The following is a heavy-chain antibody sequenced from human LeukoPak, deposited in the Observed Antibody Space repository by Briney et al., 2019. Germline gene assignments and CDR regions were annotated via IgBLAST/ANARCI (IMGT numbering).Heavy chain of an antibody. CDR3: ARDGGGIVVVVAATWFDY. D-gene: IGHD2-15*01. CDR1: GFTFDDYG. J-gene: IGHJ4*02. Sequence: GGSLRLSCAASGFTFDDYGMSWVRQAPGKGLEWVSGINWNGCRTGYADSVKGRFTISRDNAKNSLYLQMNSLRAEDTALYYCARDGGGIVVVVAATWFDYWGQGTLVTVSS. CDR2: INWNGCRT. V-gene: IGHV3-20*04.